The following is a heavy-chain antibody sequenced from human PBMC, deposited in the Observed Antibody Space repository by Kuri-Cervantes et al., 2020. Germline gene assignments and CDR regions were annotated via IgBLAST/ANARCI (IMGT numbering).Heavy chain of an antibody. CDR3: ALDSSGYSDY. Sequence: SGPTLVKPTQTLTLTCTFSGFSLRTSGVGVGWIRQPPGKALEWLARIDWDDDKFYSTSLKTRLTISKDTSKNQVVLTMTNMDPVDTATYYCALDSSGYSDYWGQGTLVTVSS. D-gene: IGHD5-12*01. J-gene: IGHJ4*02. CDR1: GFSLRTSGVG. CDR2: IDWDDDK. V-gene: IGHV2-70*04.